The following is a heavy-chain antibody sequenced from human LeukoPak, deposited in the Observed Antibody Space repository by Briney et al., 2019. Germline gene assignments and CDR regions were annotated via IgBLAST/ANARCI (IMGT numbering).Heavy chain of an antibody. Sequence: SETLSLTCTVSGDSVNSTYYYWGWIRQPPGKGLEWIGSIYFSGNTYYNSSLKSRVTISIDTSKNQFSLNLSSVTAADTAVYYCARQGTYYYDSTKFTFDYWGQGTLVSVSS. CDR1: GDSVNSTYYY. D-gene: IGHD3-22*01. J-gene: IGHJ4*02. V-gene: IGHV4-39*01. CDR3: ARQGTYYYDSTKFTFDY. CDR2: IYFSGNT.